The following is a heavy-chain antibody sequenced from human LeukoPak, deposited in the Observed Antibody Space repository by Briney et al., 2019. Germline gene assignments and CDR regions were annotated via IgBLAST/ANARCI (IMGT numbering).Heavy chain of an antibody. CDR1: GFTFSTYA. J-gene: IGHJ3*02. CDR2: IDGSGHNT. D-gene: IGHD3-22*01. V-gene: IGHV3-23*01. CDR3: AKGDYYDSSGYYYGADAFDI. Sequence: PGGSLRLSCAASGFTFSTYAMSWGRQAPGKGLEWVSSIDGSGHNTYYTDSVKGEFTISRDNSKNTLYLQMNSLRAEDTAVYYCAKGDYYDSSGYYYGADAFDIWGQGTMVTVSS.